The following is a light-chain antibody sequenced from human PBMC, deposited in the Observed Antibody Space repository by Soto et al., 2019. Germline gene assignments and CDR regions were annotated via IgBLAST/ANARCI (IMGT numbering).Light chain of an antibody. CDR1: SSNIGSNF. J-gene: IGLJ1*01. CDR3: EAWDDSQSVRYV. Sequence: QSVLTQPPSASGTPGQRVTISCSGSSSNIGSNFVYWYQQRPGTAPRLLIYNNDQRPSGVPDRFSGSKSGTSASLAISGLRSEDEADYYGEAWDDSQSVRYVFGTGTKLTVL. CDR2: NND. V-gene: IGLV1-47*02.